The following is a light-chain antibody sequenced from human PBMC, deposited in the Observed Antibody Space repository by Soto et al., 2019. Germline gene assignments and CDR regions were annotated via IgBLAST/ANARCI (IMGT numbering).Light chain of an antibody. J-gene: IGLJ3*02. CDR2: EVS. CDR1: SSDVGGYNY. Sequence: QSALTQPASVSGSPGQSITISCTGTSSDVGGYNYVSWFQQHPGKAPKLKIYEVSNRPSGVSNRFSGSKSGYTASLTISELQAEDEADYYCTSFTSSSTGVFGGGTK. V-gene: IGLV2-14*03. CDR3: TSFTSSSTGV.